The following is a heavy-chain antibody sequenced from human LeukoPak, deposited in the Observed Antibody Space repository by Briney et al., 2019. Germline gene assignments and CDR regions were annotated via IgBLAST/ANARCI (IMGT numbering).Heavy chain of an antibody. Sequence: ASVRVSCRASGYTFSGYYIHWVRQAPGQGLEWMGWINPSGGVTKYAQKFQGRVTMTRDTSISTAYMELSRLTSDDTAVYFCARRYCSGVSCYPDYWGQGTLVTASS. D-gene: IGHD2-15*01. CDR2: INPSGGVT. V-gene: IGHV1-2*02. J-gene: IGHJ4*02. CDR1: GYTFSGYY. CDR3: ARRYCSGVSCYPDY.